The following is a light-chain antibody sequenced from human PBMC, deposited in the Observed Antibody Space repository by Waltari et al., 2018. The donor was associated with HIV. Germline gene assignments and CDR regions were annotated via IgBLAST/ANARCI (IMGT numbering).Light chain of an antibody. Sequence: EIVMTQSPATLSLSPGERATLSCGASQTIPSKLAWYQQKPGQAPRLLIYDISIRATGIPDRFSASGSGTDFSLTISSVQSEDCAVYYCQQYNRWPYTFGQGTRLEIK. J-gene: IGKJ2*01. V-gene: IGKV3D-15*01. CDR1: QTIPSK. CDR2: DIS. CDR3: QQYNRWPYT.